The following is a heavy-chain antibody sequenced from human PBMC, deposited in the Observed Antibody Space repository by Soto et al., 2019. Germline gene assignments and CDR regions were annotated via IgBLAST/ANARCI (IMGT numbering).Heavy chain of an antibody. V-gene: IGHV1-58*01. CDR1: GFTFTSSA. CDR3: ARAPRIVTAASGIRDFDY. CDR2: IVVGSGNT. Sequence: GASVKVSCKASGFTFTSSAVQWVRQARGQRLEWIGWIVVGSGNTNYAQKFQERVTITRDMSTSTAYMELSSLRSDDTAVYYCARAPRIVTAASGIRDFDYWGQGTQVTVSS. J-gene: IGHJ4*02. D-gene: IGHD3-16*02.